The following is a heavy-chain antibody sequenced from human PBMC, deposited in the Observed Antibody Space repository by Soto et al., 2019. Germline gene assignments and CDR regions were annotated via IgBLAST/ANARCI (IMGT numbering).Heavy chain of an antibody. CDR3: AKILGQWLVQFHYGMDV. V-gene: IGHV3-23*01. Sequence: PGGSLRLSCAASGFTFSSYAMSWVRQAPGKGLEWVSAISGSGGSTYYADSVKGRFTISRDNSKNTLYLQMNSLRAEDTAVYYCAKILGQWLVQFHYGMDVWGQGTTVTVSS. J-gene: IGHJ6*02. D-gene: IGHD6-19*01. CDR1: GFTFSSYA. CDR2: ISGSGGST.